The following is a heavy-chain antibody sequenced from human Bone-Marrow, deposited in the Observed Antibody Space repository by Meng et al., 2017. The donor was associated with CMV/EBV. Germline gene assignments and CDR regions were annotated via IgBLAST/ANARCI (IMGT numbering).Heavy chain of an antibody. CDR2: ITVDYT. CDR3: TRDVHYYCDGDSYYFDV. J-gene: IGHJ4*02. Sequence: GESLKISCTASGFTLRSYSMNWFRQAPGKGLEWVSSITVDYTSYAESVKGRFTISSNNAENSLFLQMNSLRAEDTAVYYCTRDVHYYCDGDSYYFDVWGQGSLVTVSS. V-gene: IGHV3-21*06. CDR1: GFTLRSYS. D-gene: IGHD2-21*01.